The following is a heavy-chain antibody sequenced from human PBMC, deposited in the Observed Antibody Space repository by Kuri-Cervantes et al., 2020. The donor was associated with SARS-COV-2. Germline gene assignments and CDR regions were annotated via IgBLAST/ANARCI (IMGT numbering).Heavy chain of an antibody. Sequence: GESLKISCAASGFTFSSYSMNWVRQAPGKGLEWVSSISSSSSYIYYADSVKGRFTISRDNAKNSLYLQMNSLRAEDTAVYYCARDRSDSSGYFDYWGQGTLVTVSS. CDR3: ARDRSDSSGYFDY. CDR1: GFTFSSYS. D-gene: IGHD3-22*01. CDR2: ISSSSSYI. V-gene: IGHV3-21*01. J-gene: IGHJ4*02.